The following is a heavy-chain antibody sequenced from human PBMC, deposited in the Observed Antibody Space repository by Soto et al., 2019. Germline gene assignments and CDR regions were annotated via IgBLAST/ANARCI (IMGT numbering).Heavy chain of an antibody. D-gene: IGHD3-22*01. Sequence: SETLSLTCTVSGGSISSGDYYWSWIRQPPGKGLEWIGYIYYSGSTYYNPSLKSRVTISVDTSKNQFSLKLSSVTAADTAVYYCASTYYYDSSGYYYSNWFDPWGQGTLVTLSS. V-gene: IGHV4-30-4*01. CDR1: GGSISSGDYY. CDR3: ASTYYYDSSGYYYSNWFDP. CDR2: IYYSGST. J-gene: IGHJ5*02.